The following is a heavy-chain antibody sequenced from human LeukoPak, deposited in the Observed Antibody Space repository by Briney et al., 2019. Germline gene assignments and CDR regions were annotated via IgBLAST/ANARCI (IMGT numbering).Heavy chain of an antibody. CDR1: GLPFSTYW. D-gene: IGHD1-26*01. V-gene: IGHV3-74*01. CDR2: IKSDGTIT. J-gene: IGHJ4*02. CDR3: ASLLPPT. Sequence: GGSLRLSCAASGLPFSTYWMHWVRQAPGKGPEWVSRIKSDGTITNYADSVKGRFTTSRDNAKNTLYLQMNSLRGEDTAVYYCASLLPPTWGQGTLVTVSS.